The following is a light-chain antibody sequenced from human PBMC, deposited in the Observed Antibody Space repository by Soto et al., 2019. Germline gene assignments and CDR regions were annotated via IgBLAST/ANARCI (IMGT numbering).Light chain of an antibody. CDR3: QQYNNWPPVT. Sequence: EVVMTQSPATLSVSPGERATLSCRASQSVSNNLAWYQKKPGQAPRLLIYGASTRATGIPARFSGSGSGTEFTLTISSLQSEDFAIYYCQQYNNWPPVTFGQGTKLEIK. J-gene: IGKJ2*01. V-gene: IGKV3-15*01. CDR1: QSVSNN. CDR2: GAS.